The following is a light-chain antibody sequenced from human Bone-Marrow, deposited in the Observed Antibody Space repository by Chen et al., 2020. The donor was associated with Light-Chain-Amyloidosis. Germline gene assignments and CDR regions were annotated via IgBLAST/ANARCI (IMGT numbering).Light chain of an antibody. CDR3: QVWDRSSDRPV. J-gene: IGLJ3*02. CDR2: DDS. Sequence: SYVLTQPSSVSVAPVQTATIACGGNNIGSTSVHWYQQTPGQAPLLVVYDDSDRPSWIAERLYGSNHGNTATLTISRVEAGDEADYYCQVWDRSSDRPVFGGGTKLTVL. CDR1: NIGSTS. V-gene: IGLV3-21*02.